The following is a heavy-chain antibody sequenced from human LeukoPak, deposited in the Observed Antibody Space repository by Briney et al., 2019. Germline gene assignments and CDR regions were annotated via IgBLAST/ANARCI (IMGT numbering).Heavy chain of an antibody. D-gene: IGHD5-18*01. CDR1: GYTFTGYY. Sequence: ASVKVSCKASGYTFTGYYMHWVRQAPGQGLEWMGWINPNSGGTNYAQKFQGRVTMTTDTSTSTAYMELRSLRSDDTAVYYCARDRRGYSYGPRVTFDYWGQGTLVTVSS. CDR3: ARDRRGYSYGPRVTFDY. CDR2: INPNSGGT. V-gene: IGHV1-2*02. J-gene: IGHJ4*02.